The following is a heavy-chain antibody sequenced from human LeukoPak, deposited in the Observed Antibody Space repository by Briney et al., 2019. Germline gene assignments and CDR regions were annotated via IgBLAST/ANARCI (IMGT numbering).Heavy chain of an antibody. J-gene: IGHJ5*02. CDR2: MNPNSGNT. D-gene: IGHD6-13*01. CDR1: GYTFTGYY. CDR3: ARAYRVMVEYSSSWYRKTVRKKDWFDP. V-gene: IGHV1-8*03. Sequence: ASVKVSCKASGYTFTGYYMHWVRQAPGQGLEWMGWMNPNSGNTGYAQKFQGRVTITRNTSISTAYMELSSLRSEDTAVYYCARAYRVMVEYSSSWYRKTVRKKDWFDPWGQGTLATVSS.